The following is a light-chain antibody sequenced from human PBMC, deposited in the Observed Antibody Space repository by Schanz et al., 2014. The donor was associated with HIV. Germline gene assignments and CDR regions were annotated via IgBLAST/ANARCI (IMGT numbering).Light chain of an antibody. Sequence: QSVLTQPPSASGTPGQRVTISCSGSSSNIGTNYVYWHQQLPGTAPKLLIYRNNYRPSGVPDRFSGSKSGTSASLAISGLRSEDEADYYCAAWDDSLSGLYVFGTGTKLTVL. J-gene: IGLJ1*01. CDR2: RNN. CDR3: AAWDDSLSGLYV. V-gene: IGLV1-47*01. CDR1: SSNIGTNY.